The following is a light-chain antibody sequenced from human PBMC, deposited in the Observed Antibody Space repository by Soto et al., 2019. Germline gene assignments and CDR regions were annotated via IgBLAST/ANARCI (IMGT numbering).Light chain of an antibody. CDR3: HQASSFPLT. Sequence: DIQMTQSPSVVSASVGDRVTITCRASQGISSWLSWYQQKPGTAPTLLVYKASTLQDGVPSRFSGSGSGTDFTLTINSLQPEDFGTYYCHQASSFPLTFGGGTKVEIK. V-gene: IGKV1-12*01. CDR2: KAS. J-gene: IGKJ4*01. CDR1: QGISSW.